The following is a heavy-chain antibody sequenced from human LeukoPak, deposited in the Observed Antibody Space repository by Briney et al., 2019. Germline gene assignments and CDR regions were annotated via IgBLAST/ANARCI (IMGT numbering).Heavy chain of an antibody. D-gene: IGHD4-23*01. CDR1: GGSISSYY. CDR3: ARDGNLYAFDI. Sequence: SETLSLTCTVSGGSISSYYWSWIRQPPGKGLEWIGYIYYSGSTNYNPSLKSRVTISVDTSTNQFSLKLSSVTAADTAVYYCARDGNLYAFDIWGQGTMVTVSS. CDR2: IYYSGST. V-gene: IGHV4-59*08. J-gene: IGHJ3*02.